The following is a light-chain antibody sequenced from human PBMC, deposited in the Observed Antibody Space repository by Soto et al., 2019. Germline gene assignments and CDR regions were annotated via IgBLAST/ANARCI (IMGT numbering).Light chain of an antibody. J-gene: IGKJ4*01. CDR2: GAS. CDR1: QSVDSN. Sequence: EVVVTQSPAALSLSTGERATLSCRASQSVDSNLAWYQQKPGQAPRLLIFGASTRATGIPARFSGSGSGTDFTLTISSLQSEDFGVYFCQQYDNWPLTFGGGTKV. V-gene: IGKV3D-15*01. CDR3: QQYDNWPLT.